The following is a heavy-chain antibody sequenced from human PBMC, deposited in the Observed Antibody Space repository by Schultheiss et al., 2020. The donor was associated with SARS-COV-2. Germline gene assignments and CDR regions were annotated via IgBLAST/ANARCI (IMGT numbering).Heavy chain of an antibody. CDR1: GFTFSSYA. V-gene: IGHV3-30-3*01. CDR3: ASAELRTWGYGMDV. Sequence: GGSLRLSCAASGFTFSSYAMHWVRQAPGKGLEWVAVISYDGSNKYYADSVKGRFTISRDNSKNTLYLQMNSLRAEDTAVYYCASAELRTWGYGMDVWGQGTTVTVSS. D-gene: IGHD1-26*01. J-gene: IGHJ6*02. CDR2: ISYDGSNK.